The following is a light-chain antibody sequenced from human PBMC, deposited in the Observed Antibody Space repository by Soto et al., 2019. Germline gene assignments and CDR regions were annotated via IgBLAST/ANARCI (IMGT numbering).Light chain of an antibody. J-gene: IGKJ1*01. CDR3: QHYNIFSEP. Sequence: RITQSPATVSGSVGDRVTITCRASQTISSCLAWYQQKPGKAPKLLIYQGSTLKSGVPSRFSGSGSGTEFTLTISSLQPDDFATYYCQHYNIFSEPFGQGAKVDIK. V-gene: IGKV1-5*03. CDR1: QTISSC. CDR2: QGS.